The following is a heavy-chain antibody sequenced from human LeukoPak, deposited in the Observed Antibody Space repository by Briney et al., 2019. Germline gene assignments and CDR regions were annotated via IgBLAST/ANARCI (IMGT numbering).Heavy chain of an antibody. Sequence: GASVKVSCKASGYTFTGYYMHWVRQAPGQGLEWMGWINPNSGGTNYAQKLQGRVTMTTDTSTSTAYMELRSLRSDDTAVYYCARSYYDILTGYPGWFDPWGQGTLVTVSS. CDR3: ARSYYDILTGYPGWFDP. J-gene: IGHJ5*02. CDR1: GYTFTGYY. D-gene: IGHD3-9*01. V-gene: IGHV1-2*02. CDR2: INPNSGGT.